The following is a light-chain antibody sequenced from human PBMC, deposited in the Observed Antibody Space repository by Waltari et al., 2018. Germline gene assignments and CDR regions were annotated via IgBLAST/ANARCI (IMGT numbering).Light chain of an antibody. CDR1: SSDVGAYNY. CDR3: SSYTTSSTLGV. CDR2: EVS. V-gene: IGLV2-14*01. J-gene: IGLJ3*02. Sequence: QSALTQPASVSGSPGQSITISCTGTSSDVGAYNYVSCYQHPPGKAPKVMIYEVSNRPSGVSNRFSGSKSANTASLTISGLQAEDEADYYCSSYTTSSTLGVFGGGTKLTVL.